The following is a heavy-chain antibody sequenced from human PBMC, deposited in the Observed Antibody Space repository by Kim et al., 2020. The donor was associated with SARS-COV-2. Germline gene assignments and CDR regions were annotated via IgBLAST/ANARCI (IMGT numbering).Heavy chain of an antibody. D-gene: IGHD3-10*01. CDR3: AREGGSLLWFGDREGDRSPLPPQYYYDYGMDV. V-gene: IGHV3-48*04. CDR2: ISSSSSTI. J-gene: IGHJ6*02. CDR1: GFTFSSYS. Sequence: GGSLRLSCAASGFTFSSYSMNWVRQAPGKGLEWVSYISSSSSTIYYADSVKGRFTISRDNAKNSRYLQMNSLRAEDAAVYYCAREGGSLLWFGDREGDRSPLPPQYYYDYGMDVWGQGTTVSASS.